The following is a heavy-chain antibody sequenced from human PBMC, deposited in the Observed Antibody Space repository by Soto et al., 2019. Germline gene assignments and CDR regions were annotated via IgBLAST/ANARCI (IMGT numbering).Heavy chain of an antibody. V-gene: IGHV1-69*11. J-gene: IGHJ6*02. CDR3: ARWPQPRYTADPYAVDV. Sequence: QVHLVQSGPEVKKPGSSVKVSCKASGGTFSSSGFSWVRQAPGQGLEWMGMIVSSLDTTNYAQKFQARVTLTADEVTSTAYMELRSLRSEDTAVYYCARWPQPRYTADPYAVDVWGQGTRVIVSS. D-gene: IGHD3-16*02. CDR1: GGTFSSSG. CDR2: IVSSLDTT.